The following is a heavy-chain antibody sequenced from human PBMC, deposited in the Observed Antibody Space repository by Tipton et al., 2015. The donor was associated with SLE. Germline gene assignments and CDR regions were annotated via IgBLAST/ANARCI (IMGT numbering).Heavy chain of an antibody. CDR3: ARLYCSGGSCWDYFDY. V-gene: IGHV3-48*03. CDR1: GFTFSSYE. CDR2: ISSSGSTI. D-gene: IGHD2-15*01. J-gene: IGHJ4*02. Sequence: GSLRLSCAASGFTFSSYEMNWVRQAPGKGLEWVSYISSSGSTIYYADSVKGRFTISRDNAKNSLYLQMNSLRAEDTAVYYCARLYCSGGSCWDYFDYWGQGTLVTVSS.